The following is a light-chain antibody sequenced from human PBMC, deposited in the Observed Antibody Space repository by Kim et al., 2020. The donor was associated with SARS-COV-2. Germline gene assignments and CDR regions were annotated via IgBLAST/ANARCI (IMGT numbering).Light chain of an antibody. CDR2: DDS. Sequence: SYELTQPPSVSVAPGETARITCGGNNIGNKNVHWHQQKSGQAPVMVVYDDSDRPSGIPERFSGSNSGNTATLTIIKVEAADEADYYCQVWDSSGDQVVFGGGTKLTVL. J-gene: IGLJ2*01. CDR1: NIGNKN. V-gene: IGLV3-21*02. CDR3: QVWDSSGDQVV.